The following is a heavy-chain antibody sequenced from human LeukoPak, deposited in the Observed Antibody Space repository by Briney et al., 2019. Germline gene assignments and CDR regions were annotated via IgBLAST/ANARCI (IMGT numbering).Heavy chain of an antibody. V-gene: IGHV1-69*04. D-gene: IGHD2-15*01. CDR1: GGTFSSYA. Sequence: ASVKVSCKASGGTFSSYAISWVRQAPGQGLEWMGRIIPILGIANYAQKFQGRVTITADKSTSTAYMELSSLRSEDTAVYYCARFGGGYCSGGSCFDAFDIWGQGTMVTVSS. J-gene: IGHJ3*02. CDR2: IIPILGIA. CDR3: ARFGGGYCSGGSCFDAFDI.